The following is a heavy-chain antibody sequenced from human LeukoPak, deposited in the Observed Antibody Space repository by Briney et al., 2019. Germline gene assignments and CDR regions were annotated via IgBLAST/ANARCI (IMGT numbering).Heavy chain of an antibody. CDR2: INPTTGGT. D-gene: IGHD6-19*01. CDR3: ARGGATVVGTRADWFDA. J-gene: IGHJ5*02. V-gene: IGHV1-2*02. Sequence: ASVKVSCTASGYTFTGNYLTWVRQAPGQGFEWMGWINPTTGGTNDAQKFHGRVTMTRDTYINTVYMELTGLISDDTAVYYCARGGATVVGTRADWFDAWGQGTLVTVSS. CDR1: GYTFTGNY.